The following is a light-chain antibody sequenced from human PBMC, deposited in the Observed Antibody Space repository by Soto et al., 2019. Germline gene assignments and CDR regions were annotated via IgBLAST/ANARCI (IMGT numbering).Light chain of an antibody. V-gene: IGLV2-14*01. CDR2: DVS. J-gene: IGLJ1*01. CDR1: SSDLGGYNY. Sequence: QSALTQPASVSGSPGQSITISCTGTSSDLGGYNYVSWYQQYPGKAPKLMIYDVSNRPSGVSNRFSGSKSGYTASLTISGLQAEDEADYYCSSYTGSSSYVFGIGTKLTVL. CDR3: SSYTGSSSYV.